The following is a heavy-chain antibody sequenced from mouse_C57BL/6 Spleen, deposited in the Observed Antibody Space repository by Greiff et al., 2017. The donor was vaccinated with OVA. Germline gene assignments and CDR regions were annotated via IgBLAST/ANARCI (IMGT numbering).Heavy chain of an antibody. CDR1: GYTFTSYW. V-gene: IGHV1-55*01. Sequence: QVQLKQPGAELVKPGASVKMSCKASGYTFTSYWITWVKQRPGQGLEWNGDIYPGSGSTNYNEKFKSKATLTVDTSSSTDYMQLSSLTTEDSAVYYCARARYYSNPVPYYFDYWGQGTTLTVSS. D-gene: IGHD2-5*01. CDR2: IYPGSGST. CDR3: ARARYYSNPVPYYFDY. J-gene: IGHJ2*01.